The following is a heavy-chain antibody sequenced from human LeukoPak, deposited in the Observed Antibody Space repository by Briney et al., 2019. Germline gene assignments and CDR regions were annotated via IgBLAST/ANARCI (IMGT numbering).Heavy chain of an antibody. D-gene: IGHD3-22*01. Sequence: PGGSLRLSCAASGFTFSSYAMSWVRQAPGKGLEWVSAISGSGGSTYYADSVKGRFTISRDNSKNTLYLQMNSLRAEDTAVYYCAKGGQLPRGQYYYDSSGYYFDDYWGQGTLVTVSS. CDR3: AKGGQLPRGQYYYDSSGYYFDDY. V-gene: IGHV3-23*01. CDR1: GFTFSSYA. J-gene: IGHJ4*02. CDR2: ISGSGGST.